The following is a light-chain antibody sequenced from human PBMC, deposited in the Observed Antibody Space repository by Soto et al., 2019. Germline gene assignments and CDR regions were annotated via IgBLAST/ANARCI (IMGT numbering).Light chain of an antibody. J-gene: IGLJ2*01. CDR2: LNSDGSH. CDR1: SGHSSYA. Sequence: QSVLTQSPSASASLGASVKLTCTLSSGHSSYAIAWHQQQPEKGPRYLMTLNSDGSHRKGDGIPDRFSGSSSGAQRYLTISSLQSEDEADYYCQTWGTGILVVFGGGTKLTVL. CDR3: QTWGTGILVV. V-gene: IGLV4-69*01.